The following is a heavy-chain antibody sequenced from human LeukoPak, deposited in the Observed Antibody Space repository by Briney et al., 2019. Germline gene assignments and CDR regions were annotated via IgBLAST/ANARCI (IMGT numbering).Heavy chain of an antibody. Sequence: GGSLRLSCAASGFTFSSYAMHWVRQAPGKGLEWVAVIPYDGSNKYYADSVKGRFTISRDNSKNTLYLQMNSLRAEDTAVYYCASKVADPTYYYYGMDVWGQGTTVTVSS. CDR1: GFTFSSYA. V-gene: IGHV3-30-3*01. J-gene: IGHJ6*02. CDR3: ASKVADPTYYYYGMDV. CDR2: IPYDGSNK. D-gene: IGHD6-19*01.